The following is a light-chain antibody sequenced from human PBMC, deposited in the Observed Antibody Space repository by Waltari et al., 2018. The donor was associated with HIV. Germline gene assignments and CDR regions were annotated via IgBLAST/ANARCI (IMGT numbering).Light chain of an antibody. CDR2: NNN. CDR1: SSNIGSNT. Sequence: QSVLTQPPSASGTPGQRVTIFCSGSSSNIGSNTLNWYQHLPGTAPKLLIYNNNQRPSGVPERFPGSKSGTSASLAISGLQSEDEADYYCAAWDDSLNGRVFGGGTKLTVL. J-gene: IGLJ2*01. CDR3: AAWDDSLNGRV. V-gene: IGLV1-44*01.